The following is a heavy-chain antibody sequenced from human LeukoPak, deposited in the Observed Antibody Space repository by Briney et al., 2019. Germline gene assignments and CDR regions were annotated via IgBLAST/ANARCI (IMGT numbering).Heavy chain of an antibody. J-gene: IGHJ4*02. V-gene: IGHV3-23*01. CDR1: GFTFSRYA. D-gene: IGHD6-13*01. CDR2: ISTSGNT. Sequence: GGSLRLSCAASGFTFSRYAMNWVRQAPGKGLEWVSLISTSGNTHYADSVKGRFTISRDNSKNTLYLQMNSLRAEDTAVYYCAKSLYISSWYYDYWGQGTLVTVSS. CDR3: AKSLYISSWYYDY.